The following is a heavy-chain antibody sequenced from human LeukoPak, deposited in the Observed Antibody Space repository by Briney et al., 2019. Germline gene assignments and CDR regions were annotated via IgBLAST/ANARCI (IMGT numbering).Heavy chain of an antibody. CDR1: GFTFRSYE. CDR2: VSYDGANT. Sequence: QPGGSLRLSCAASGFTFRSYEMNWVRQAPGKGLEWVALVSYDGANTYYSRSVMGRFTISRDNSKNTLCLQMNSLRPEDTALYYCARDNGYSNGHAFDSWGQGTLVTVSS. CDR3: ARDNGYSNGHAFDS. D-gene: IGHD6-19*01. V-gene: IGHV3-30-3*01. J-gene: IGHJ4*02.